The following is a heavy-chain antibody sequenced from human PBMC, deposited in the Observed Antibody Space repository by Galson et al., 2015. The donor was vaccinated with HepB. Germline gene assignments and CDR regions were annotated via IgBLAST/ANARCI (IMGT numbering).Heavy chain of an antibody. V-gene: IGHV3-30-3*01. CDR2: ISYDGSNK. CDR1: GFTFSTYA. CDR3: ARVGKVGCGGDCYSPGWYFDY. D-gene: IGHD2-21*01. J-gene: IGHJ4*02. Sequence: SLRLSCAASGFTFSTYALHWVRQAPGEGLDWVAVISYDGSNKYYADSVKGRFTISRDNSKNTLYLQMNSLRADDTAVYYCARVGKVGCGGDCYSPGWYFDYWGQGTLVTVSS.